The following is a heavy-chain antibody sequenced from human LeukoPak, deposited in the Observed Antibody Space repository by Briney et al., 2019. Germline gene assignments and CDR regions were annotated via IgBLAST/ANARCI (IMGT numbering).Heavy chain of an antibody. V-gene: IGHV1-8*01. CDR2: MNPNSGNT. D-gene: IGHD6-19*01. J-gene: IGHJ4*02. CDR1: GYTFTSYD. Sequence: ALVKVSCKASGYTFTSYDINWGRQATGQGLEWMGWMNPNSGNTGYAQKFQGRGTMTMNTAISTAYMEMSSMRSEDTAVYYCARGSRGWYFDEWHWGQGTLVTVSS. CDR3: ARGSRGWYFDEWH.